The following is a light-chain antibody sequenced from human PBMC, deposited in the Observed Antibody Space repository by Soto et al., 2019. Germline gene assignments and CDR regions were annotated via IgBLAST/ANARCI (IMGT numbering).Light chain of an antibody. CDR1: NSDVGGYNY. J-gene: IGLJ1*01. V-gene: IGLV2-14*01. CDR2: EVS. CDR3: QSCDSSLSGSGV. Sequence: QSVLTQPASVSGSPGQSITISCTGSNSDVGGYNYVSWYQHHPGKAPKLIIFEVSNRPSGISNRFAGSKSGNAASLTISGLQAEDEADYYCQSCDSSLSGSGVFGTGTKV.